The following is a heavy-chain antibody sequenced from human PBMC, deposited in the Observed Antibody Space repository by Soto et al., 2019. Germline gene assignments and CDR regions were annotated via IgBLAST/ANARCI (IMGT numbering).Heavy chain of an antibody. CDR1: GGSISSYY. Sequence: PSETLSLTCTVSGGSISSYYWSWIRQPPGKGLEWIGYIYYSGSTNYNPSLKSRVTISVDTSKNQFSLKLSSVTAADTAVYYCARDRLGYCSGTSCYTDWFDPWGQGTLVTVSS. CDR3: ARDRLGYCSGTSCYTDWFDP. J-gene: IGHJ5*02. D-gene: IGHD2-2*02. V-gene: IGHV4-59*01. CDR2: IYYSGST.